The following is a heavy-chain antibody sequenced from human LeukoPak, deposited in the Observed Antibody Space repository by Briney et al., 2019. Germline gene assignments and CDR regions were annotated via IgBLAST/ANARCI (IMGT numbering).Heavy chain of an antibody. CDR1: GFTFNNYD. CDR2: ISDSGGST. V-gene: IGHV3-23*01. CDR3: ARDLSRAVAADWFDP. Sequence: QAGGSLRLSCAASGFTFNNYDMSWVRQAPGKGREWVSSISDSGGSTYYADSVKGRFTISRDNSKNTLYLQMTNLRAADTAVYYCARDLSRAVAADWFDPWDQGSLVTVSS. J-gene: IGHJ5*02. D-gene: IGHD6-19*01.